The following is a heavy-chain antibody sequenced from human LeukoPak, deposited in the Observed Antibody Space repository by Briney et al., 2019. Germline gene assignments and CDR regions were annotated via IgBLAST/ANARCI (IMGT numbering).Heavy chain of an antibody. V-gene: IGHV5-51*01. Sequence: GESLKISCKGSGYSFTSYWIGWVRQMPGKGLEWMGIIYPGDSDTRYSPSFQGQVTISADKSISTAYLQWSSLKASDTAMCYCARHMYSSSPLGLIDYWGQGTLVTVSS. CDR1: GYSFTSYW. J-gene: IGHJ4*02. CDR3: ARHMYSSSPLGLIDY. CDR2: IYPGDSDT. D-gene: IGHD6-13*01.